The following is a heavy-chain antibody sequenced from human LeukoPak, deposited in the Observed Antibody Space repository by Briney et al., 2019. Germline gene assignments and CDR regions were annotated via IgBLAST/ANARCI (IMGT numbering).Heavy chain of an antibody. Sequence: GGSLRLSCAASGFTFSSYWMTWVRQAPGKGLEWVANIKQDGSEKFYVDSVKGRFTISRDNAKNSLYLQMSSLRAEDTAVYYCARKDFYTSGWYAFDCWGQGTLVTVSS. V-gene: IGHV3-7*04. CDR1: GFTFSSYW. CDR3: ARKDFYTSGWYAFDC. CDR2: IKQDGSEK. J-gene: IGHJ4*02. D-gene: IGHD6-19*01.